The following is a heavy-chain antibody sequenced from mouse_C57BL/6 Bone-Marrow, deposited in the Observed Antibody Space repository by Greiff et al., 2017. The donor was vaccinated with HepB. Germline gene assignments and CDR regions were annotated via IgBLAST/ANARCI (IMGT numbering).Heavy chain of an antibody. V-gene: IGHV14-4*01. J-gene: IGHJ3*01. D-gene: IGHD3-2*02. Sequence: VQLQQSGAELVRPGASVKLSCTASGFNIKDDYMHWVKQRPEQGLEWIGWIDPENGDTEYASKFQGKATITADTSSNTAYLQLSSLTSEDTADYYCTTRRLTPEFTYWGQGTLVTVSA. CDR1: GFNIKDDY. CDR3: TTRRLTPEFTY. CDR2: IDPENGDT.